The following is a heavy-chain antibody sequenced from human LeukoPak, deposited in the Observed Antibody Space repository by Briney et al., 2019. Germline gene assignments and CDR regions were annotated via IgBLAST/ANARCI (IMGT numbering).Heavy chain of an antibody. V-gene: IGHV3-9*01. CDR1: GFTFDDYA. J-gene: IGHJ4*02. Sequence: GGSLRLSCAASGFTFDDYAMHWVRQAPGKGLEWVSGISWNSGSIGYADSVKGRFTISRDNAKNSLYLQMNSLRAEDTALYYCAKATAPPLAAAGTPLDYWGQGTLVTVSS. CDR2: ISWNSGSI. D-gene: IGHD6-13*01. CDR3: AKATAPPLAAAGTPLDY.